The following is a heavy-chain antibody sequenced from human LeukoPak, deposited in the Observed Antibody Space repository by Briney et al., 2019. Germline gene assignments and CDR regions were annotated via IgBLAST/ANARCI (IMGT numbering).Heavy chain of an antibody. J-gene: IGHJ4*02. Sequence: ASVKVSYKASRYTFTGYYMHWVRQAPGQGLEWMGRINPNSGDTKYAQKFQGRVTMTRDASINTAYMELSRVRFDDTAVYYCARRYYDILTGYYRPFDYWGQGTLVTVSS. CDR2: INPNSGDT. V-gene: IGHV1-2*06. CDR1: RYTFTGYY. CDR3: ARRYYDILTGYYRPFDY. D-gene: IGHD3-9*01.